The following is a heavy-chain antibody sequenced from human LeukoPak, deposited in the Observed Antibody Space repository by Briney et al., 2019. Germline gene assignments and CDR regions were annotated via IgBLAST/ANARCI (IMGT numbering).Heavy chain of an antibody. J-gene: IGHJ3*02. CDR2: MNPNSGNT. CDR3: ARGRKYQLLSPADAFDI. V-gene: IGHV1-8*03. CDR1: GYTFTSYD. D-gene: IGHD2-2*01. Sequence: GASVKVSCKASGYTFTSYDINWVRQATGLGLEWMGWMNPNSGNTGYAQKFQGRVTITRNTSISTAYMELSSLRSEDTAVYYCARGRKYQLLSPADAFDIWGQGTMVTVSS.